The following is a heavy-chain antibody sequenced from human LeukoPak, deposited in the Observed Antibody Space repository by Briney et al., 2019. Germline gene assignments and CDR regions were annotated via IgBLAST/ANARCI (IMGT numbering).Heavy chain of an antibody. CDR3: ARVLAVAGTERLFDF. CDR1: GFTFSRYE. V-gene: IGHV3-48*03. Sequence: GGSLRLSCAASGFTFSRYEMNWVRQAPGRGLEWISYISGSGDTIYYADSVKGRFTISRDNAKNSLYLQMNSLRAEDTAVYYCARVLAVAGTERLFDFWGQGTLVTVSS. CDR2: ISGSGDTI. D-gene: IGHD6-19*01. J-gene: IGHJ4*02.